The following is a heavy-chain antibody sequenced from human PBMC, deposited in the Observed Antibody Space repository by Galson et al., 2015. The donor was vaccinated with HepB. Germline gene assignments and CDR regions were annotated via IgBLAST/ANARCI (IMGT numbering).Heavy chain of an antibody. D-gene: IGHD5-24*01. CDR2: ISAYNGNT. Sequence: SVKVSCKASGYTFTSYGISWVRQAPGQGLEWMGWISAYNGNTKYSQKFQGRVTITRDTSASTAYMELSSLRSEDTAVYYCARSGDGYNSVDFDYWGQGTLVTVSS. CDR3: ARSGDGYNSVDFDY. V-gene: IGHV1-18*04. J-gene: IGHJ4*02. CDR1: GYTFTSYG.